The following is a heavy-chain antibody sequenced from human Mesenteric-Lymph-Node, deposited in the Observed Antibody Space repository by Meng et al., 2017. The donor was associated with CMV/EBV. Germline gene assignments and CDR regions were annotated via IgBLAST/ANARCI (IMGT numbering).Heavy chain of an antibody. J-gene: IGHJ6*02. CDR1: GFTFSSYW. CDR3: AREGSYYYGMDV. V-gene: IGHV3-7*01. Sequence: GESLKISCAASGFTFSSYWMSWVRQAPGKGLEWVANIKEDGSEKYYVDSVKGRFTISRDNAKNSLYLQMNSLRAEDTAVYYCAREGSYYYGMDVWGQGTTVTVSS. D-gene: IGHD2-15*01. CDR2: IKEDGSEK.